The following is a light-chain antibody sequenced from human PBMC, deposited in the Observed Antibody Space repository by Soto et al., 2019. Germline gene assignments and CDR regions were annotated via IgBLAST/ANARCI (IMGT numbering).Light chain of an antibody. Sequence: EIVLTQSPGTLSLSPGERATLSCRASQSVNSSYLAWYQQKPGQAPRLLIYGASSRATGIPDRFSGSGSGTDFTITISRLEPEDFAVYYCQQYDTSPLFGPGTKVDIK. CDR3: QQYDTSPL. CDR1: QSVNSSY. J-gene: IGKJ3*01. CDR2: GAS. V-gene: IGKV3-20*01.